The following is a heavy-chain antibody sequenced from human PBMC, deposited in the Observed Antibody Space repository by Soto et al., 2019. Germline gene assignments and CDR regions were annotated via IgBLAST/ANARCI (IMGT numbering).Heavy chain of an antibody. CDR2: IYYSGST. CDR3: ARGGGGWYSSSVWFDP. CDR1: GGSISSGGYY. Sequence: SETLSLTCTVSGGSISSGGYYWSWISQHPGKGLEWIGYIYYSGSTYYNPSLKRRVTISVDTSKNQFSLKLSSVTAADTAVYYCARGGGGWYSSSVWFDPWGQGTLVTVSS. J-gene: IGHJ5*02. D-gene: IGHD6-19*01. V-gene: IGHV4-31*03.